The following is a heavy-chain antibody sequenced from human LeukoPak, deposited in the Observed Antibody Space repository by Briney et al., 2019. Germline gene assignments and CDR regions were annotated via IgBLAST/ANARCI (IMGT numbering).Heavy chain of an antibody. CDR2: IIPIFGTA. CDR3: ARVGLYYGSGNAEYFQH. J-gene: IGHJ1*01. V-gene: IGHV1-69*06. Sequence: ASVKVSCKASRGTFSSYAISWVRQAPGQGLEWMGGIIPIFGTANYAQKFQGRVTITADKSTSTAYMELSSLRSEDTAVYYCARVGLYYGSGNAEYFQHWGQGTLVTVSS. D-gene: IGHD3-10*01. CDR1: RGTFSSYA.